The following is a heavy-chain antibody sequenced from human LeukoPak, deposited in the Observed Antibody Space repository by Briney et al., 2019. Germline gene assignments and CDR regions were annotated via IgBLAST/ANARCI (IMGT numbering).Heavy chain of an antibody. D-gene: IGHD3-22*01. J-gene: IGHJ5*02. CDR2: ISSSGSTI. CDR3: AKYYYDSSGYYYPFDP. Sequence: GGSLRLPCAASGFTFSDYYMSWIRQAPGKGLEWVSYISSSGSTIYYADSVKGRFTISRDNAKNSLYLQMNSLRAEDTAVYYYAKYYYDSSGYYYPFDPWGQGTLVTVSS. V-gene: IGHV3-11*01. CDR1: GFTFSDYY.